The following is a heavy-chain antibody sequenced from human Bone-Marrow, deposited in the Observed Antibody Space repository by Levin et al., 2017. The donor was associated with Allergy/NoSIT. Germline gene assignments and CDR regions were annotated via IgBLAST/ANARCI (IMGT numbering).Heavy chain of an antibody. V-gene: IGHV1-69*01. CDR1: GGTFSTNT. D-gene: IGHD6-19*01. J-gene: IGHJ4*02. CDR3: ARDGPTAVAGTRYFDS. CDR2: IIPIFGAT. Sequence: GGSLRLSCKVSGGTFSTNTISWVRQAPGQGLELVGGIIPIFGATNYAQKFQGRVTMTADESTETAYLDLANLRSEDTAVYYCARDGPTAVAGTRYFDSWGQGTLVTVSS.